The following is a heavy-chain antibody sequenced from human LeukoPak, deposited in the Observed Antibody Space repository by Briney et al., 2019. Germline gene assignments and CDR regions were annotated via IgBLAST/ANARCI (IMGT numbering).Heavy chain of an antibody. J-gene: IGHJ4*02. CDR2: INHSGST. CDR1: GGSFSGYY. CDR3: ARDRAGTGVDY. Sequence: SETLSLTCAVYGGSFSGYYWSWIRQPPGKGLEWIGEINHSGSTNYNPSLKSRVTISVDTSKNQFSLKLSSATAADTAVYYCARDRAGTGVDYWGQGTLVTVSS. D-gene: IGHD1-14*01. V-gene: IGHV4-34*01.